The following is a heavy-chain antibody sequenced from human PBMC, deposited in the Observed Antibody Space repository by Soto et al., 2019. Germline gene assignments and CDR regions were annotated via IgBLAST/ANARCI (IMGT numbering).Heavy chain of an antibody. CDR2: VYYSGTT. CDR3: VRVRAYSYGYPDY. V-gene: IGHV4-30-4*01. J-gene: IGHJ4*02. CDR1: GGSISSGDYY. D-gene: IGHD5-18*01. Sequence: SETLSLTCTVSGGSISSGDYYWSWIRQPPGKGLEWIGHVYYSGTTYYSPSLKSRVTISVDTSRNQFSLELSSVTAADTAVYYCVRVRAYSYGYPDYWGQGTLVTVSS.